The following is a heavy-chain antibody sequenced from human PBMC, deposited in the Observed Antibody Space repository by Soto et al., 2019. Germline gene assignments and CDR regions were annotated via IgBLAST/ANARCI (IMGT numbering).Heavy chain of an antibody. Sequence: HPGGSLRLSCTGSGFTFGEYAINWVRQAPGKGLEWVGFIRIKAYGETTEYAASVKGRFTISRDDSKSIAYLQMNSLKTEDTAVYYCTPLHQGGYWGQGTLVTVSS. CDR2: IRIKAYGETT. CDR3: TPLHQGGY. D-gene: IGHD4-4*01. CDR1: GFTFGEYA. J-gene: IGHJ4*02. V-gene: IGHV3-49*04.